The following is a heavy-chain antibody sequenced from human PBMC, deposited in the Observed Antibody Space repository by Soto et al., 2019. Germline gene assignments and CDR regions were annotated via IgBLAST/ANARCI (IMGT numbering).Heavy chain of an antibody. CDR3: ARGERQQQRDY. D-gene: IGHD6-25*01. J-gene: IGHJ4*02. V-gene: IGHV4-4*02. CDR2: VHHSGNS. Sequence: QVQLQESGPGLVKPSGTLSLTCAVSGDSIRSDKWWSWVRQPPGKGLEWIGEVHHSGNSNYNPSLKSRVIISVAKPKNQFSLNLSSVTDADTAVYYCARGERQQQRDYWGQGTLVTVSS. CDR1: GDSIRSDKW.